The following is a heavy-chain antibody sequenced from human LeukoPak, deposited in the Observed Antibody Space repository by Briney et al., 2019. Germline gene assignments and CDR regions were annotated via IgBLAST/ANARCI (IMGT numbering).Heavy chain of an antibody. Sequence: PGGSLRLSCAASGFTFSGYWMSWVRQAPGKGLEWVANIKPDGSEKYYVDSVKGRFTISRDNAKNSLYLQMNGLRAEDTAVYYCARDRWELRREFVYWGQGTLVTVSS. J-gene: IGHJ4*02. V-gene: IGHV3-7*01. CDR2: IKPDGSEK. CDR3: ARDRWELRREFVY. D-gene: IGHD1-26*01. CDR1: GFTFSGYW.